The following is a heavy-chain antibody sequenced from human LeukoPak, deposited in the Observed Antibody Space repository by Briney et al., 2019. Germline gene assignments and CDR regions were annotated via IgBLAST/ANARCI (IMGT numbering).Heavy chain of an antibody. V-gene: IGHV3-72*01. CDR3: ARPDPVGGSYSYFDY. Sequence: GGSLRLSCAASGFTFSDHYMDWVRQAPGKGLEWVGRTRNKANSYTTEYAASVKGRFTISRDDSKNSLYLQMNSLKTEDTAVYYCARPDPVGGSYSYFDYWGQGTLVTVSS. CDR1: GFTFSDHY. CDR2: TRNKANSYTT. J-gene: IGHJ4*02. D-gene: IGHD1-26*01.